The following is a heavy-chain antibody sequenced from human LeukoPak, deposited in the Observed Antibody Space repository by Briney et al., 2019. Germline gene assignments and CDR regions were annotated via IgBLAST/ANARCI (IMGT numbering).Heavy chain of an antibody. CDR1: GYTFTNYT. V-gene: IGHV7-4-1*02. D-gene: IGHD6-25*01. J-gene: IGHJ4*02. Sequence: ASVKVSCKASGYTFTNYTINWVRLAPGQGLEWMGWIDTNTGNPTYAQGFTGRFVFSLDTSVSTAYLQISGLKAEDAAVYYCARGVGGYVAIGLDYWGQGTLVTVSS. CDR3: ARGVGGYVAIGLDY. CDR2: IDTNTGNP.